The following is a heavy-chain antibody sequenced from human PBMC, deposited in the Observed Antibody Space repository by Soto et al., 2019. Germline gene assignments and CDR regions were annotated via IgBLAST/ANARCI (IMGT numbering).Heavy chain of an antibody. CDR2: ISSSGSTI. CDR3: ARASNYESSGYYPTDDAFDI. J-gene: IGHJ3*02. CDR1: GFSFSSYQ. V-gene: IGHV3-48*03. Sequence: GGSLRLSCAASGFSFSSYQINWLRQDPGQGLEQASHISSSGSTIYYADSVKGRFTISRDNSKNSLYLQMNSLRAEDTAVYYCARASNYESSGYYPTDDAFDIWGQGTMVTVSS. D-gene: IGHD3-22*01.